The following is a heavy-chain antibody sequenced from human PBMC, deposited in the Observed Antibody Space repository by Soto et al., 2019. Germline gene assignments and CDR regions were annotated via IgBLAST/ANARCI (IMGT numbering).Heavy chain of an antibody. D-gene: IGHD7-27*01. CDR3: ARRWGRTFDY. Sequence: TSETLSVTCTVAGGSISSYCWSWIRQPPGKGLEWIGYIYYSGSTNYNPSLKSRVTISVDTSKNQFSLKLSSVTAADTAVYYCARRWGRTFDYWGQGTLVTVSS. V-gene: IGHV4-59*08. CDR1: GGSISSYC. CDR2: IYYSGST. J-gene: IGHJ4*02.